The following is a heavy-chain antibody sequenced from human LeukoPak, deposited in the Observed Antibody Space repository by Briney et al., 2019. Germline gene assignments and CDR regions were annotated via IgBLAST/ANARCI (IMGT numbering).Heavy chain of an antibody. Sequence: PGGSLRLSCAASGFTLSSYSRNWVRQAPGKGLEWVSSISSSSSYIYYADSVKGRFTISRDNAKNSLYLQMNSLRSQDTAVYYCARDLDKITTLDWYFYLWGRGTLVTVSS. CDR2: ISSSSSYI. CDR3: ARDLDKITTLDWYFYL. V-gene: IGHV3-21*01. D-gene: IGHD3-10*02. CDR1: GFTLSSYS. J-gene: IGHJ2*01.